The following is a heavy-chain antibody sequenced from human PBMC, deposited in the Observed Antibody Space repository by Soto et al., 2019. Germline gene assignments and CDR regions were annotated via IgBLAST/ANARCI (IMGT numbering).Heavy chain of an antibody. D-gene: IGHD6-19*01. CDR3: ARLGSSGWIRGGYYYYYMDA. Sequence: EVQLVESGGGLNQPGGSLRLSCAASGFIFSKYRMQWVRQAPGKGLVWVSRINNDGSSTTYADSVKGRFTISRDNAKNTLFLQMNSLRAEDTAIYYCARLGSSGWIRGGYYYYYMDAWGKGTTVTVSS. CDR2: INNDGSST. V-gene: IGHV3-74*01. J-gene: IGHJ6*03. CDR1: GFIFSKYR.